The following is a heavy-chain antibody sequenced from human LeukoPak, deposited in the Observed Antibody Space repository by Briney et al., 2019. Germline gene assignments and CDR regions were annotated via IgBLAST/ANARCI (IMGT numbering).Heavy chain of an antibody. D-gene: IGHD1-26*01. J-gene: IGHJ4*02. CDR2: ISSSGSTI. V-gene: IGHV3-48*03. CDR1: GFTFSSYE. Sequence: PGGSLRLSCAASGFTFSSYEMNWVRQAPGKGLEWVSYISSSGSTIYYADSVKGRFTISRDNAKNSLYLQMNSLRAEDTAVYRCARIVGATHYWGQGTLVTVSS. CDR3: ARIVGATHY.